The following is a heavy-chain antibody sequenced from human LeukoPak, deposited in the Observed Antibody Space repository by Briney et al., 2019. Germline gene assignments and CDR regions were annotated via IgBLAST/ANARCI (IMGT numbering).Heavy chain of an antibody. CDR2: ISGSGGST. CDR3: ARDPPYDSSGYYFDY. D-gene: IGHD3-22*01. CDR1: GFTFSSYA. Sequence: GGSLRLSCAASGFTFSSYAMSWVRQAPGKGLEWVSAISGSGGSTYYADSVKGRFTISRDNSKNTLYLQMNSLRAEDTAVYYCARDPPYDSSGYYFDYWGQGTLVTVSS. V-gene: IGHV3-23*01. J-gene: IGHJ4*02.